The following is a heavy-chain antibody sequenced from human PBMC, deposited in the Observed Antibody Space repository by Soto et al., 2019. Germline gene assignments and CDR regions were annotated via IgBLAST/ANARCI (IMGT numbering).Heavy chain of an antibody. V-gene: IGHV3-30*03. D-gene: IGHD3-22*01. CDR1: GCTCISYG. Sequence: GGSMRLSCAASGCTCISYGRHWVLQAPGKGLEWVAVISYDGSNKYYADSVKGRFTISRDNSKNTLYLQMNSLRAEDRVVYYCAALVMYYYDSSGYYLPALAFWGKGTLVPVSS. CDR3: AALVMYYYDSSGYYLPALAF. J-gene: IGHJ1*01. CDR2: ISYDGSNK.